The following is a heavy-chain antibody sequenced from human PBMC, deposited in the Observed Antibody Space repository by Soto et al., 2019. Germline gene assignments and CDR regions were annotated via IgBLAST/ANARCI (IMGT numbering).Heavy chain of an antibody. CDR3: ARGASWKCGDDCYSVPLI. J-gene: IGHJ3*02. V-gene: IGHV1-18*01. D-gene: IGHD2-21*02. CDR2: ISAYNGNT. CDR1: GYTFTSYG. Sequence: ASVKVSCKASGYTFTSYGISWVRQAPGQGLEWMGWISAYNGNTNYAQKLQGRVTMTTDTSTSTAYMELRSLRSDDTAVYYCARGASWKCGDDCYSVPLIWGQGTMVTVSS.